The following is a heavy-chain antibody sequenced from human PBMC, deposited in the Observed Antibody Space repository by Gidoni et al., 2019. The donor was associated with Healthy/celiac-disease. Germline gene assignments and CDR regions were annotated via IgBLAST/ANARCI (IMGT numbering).Heavy chain of an antibody. CDR2: MKSKTDGWTT. Sequence: EVQLVESGGGLVKPGGSLRLSCAAPGFTFSNAWMSWVRQAPGKGLEWVGRMKSKTDGWTTDYAAPVKGRFTISRDDSKNTLYLQMNSLKTEDTAVYYCTTDFPLGYCSGGSCYSGQGTLVTVSS. CDR3: TTDFPLGYCSGGSCY. CDR1: GFTFSNAW. V-gene: IGHV3-15*01. J-gene: IGHJ4*02. D-gene: IGHD2-15*01.